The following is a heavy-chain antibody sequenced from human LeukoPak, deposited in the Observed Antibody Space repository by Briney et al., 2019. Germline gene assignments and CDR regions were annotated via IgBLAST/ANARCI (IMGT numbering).Heavy chain of an antibody. CDR1: GFTFSSYG. J-gene: IGHJ4*02. D-gene: IGHD2-2*01. CDR3: ARAYPYCSSTSCLDY. Sequence: GGSLRLSCAASGFTFSSYGMHWVRQAPGKGLEWVSVIYSGGSTYYADSVKGRFTISRDNSKNTLYLQMNSLRAEDTAVYYCARAYPYCSSTSCLDYWGQGTLVTVSS. CDR2: IYSGGST. V-gene: IGHV3-53*01.